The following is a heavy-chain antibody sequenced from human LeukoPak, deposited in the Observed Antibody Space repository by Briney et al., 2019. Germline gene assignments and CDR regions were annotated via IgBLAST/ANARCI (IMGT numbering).Heavy chain of an antibody. D-gene: IGHD6-13*01. Sequence: PSETLSLPCTVSGGSISSPSSYWGWIRQTGGKGLVWIETIYYSGSTYYNPSLKSRVTISVDTSKNQFSLKLSSVTAADTAVYYCARPGAGGTGLYYFDYWGQGTLVTVSS. CDR2: IYYSGST. CDR3: ARPGAGGTGLYYFDY. CDR1: GGSISSPSSY. V-gene: IGHV4-39*01. J-gene: IGHJ4*02.